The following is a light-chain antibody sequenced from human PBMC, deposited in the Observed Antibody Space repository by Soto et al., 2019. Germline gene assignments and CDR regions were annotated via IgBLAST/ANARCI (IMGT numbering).Light chain of an antibody. J-gene: IGKJ1*01. CDR2: KAS. Sequence: DIQMTQSPATLSGSVGDRVTITCWASQTISSWLAWYQQKQGKAPKLLIYKASTLKSGVPSRFSGSGYGTEFNLTISSLQPDDFATYYCQQYNSYSWTFGQGTKVDIK. CDR3: QQYNSYSWT. V-gene: IGKV1-5*03. CDR1: QTISSW.